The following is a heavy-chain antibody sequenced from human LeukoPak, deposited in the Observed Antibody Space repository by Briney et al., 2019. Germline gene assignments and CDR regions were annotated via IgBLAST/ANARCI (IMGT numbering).Heavy chain of an antibody. V-gene: IGHV7-4-1*02. CDR2: INTNTGNP. Sequence: ASVEVSCKASGYTFTSYAMNWVRQAPGQGLEWMGWINTNTGNPTYAQGLTGRFVFSLDTSVSTAYLQISSLKAEDTAVYYCARDESSITMVRGVHRGDYWGQGTLVTVSS. J-gene: IGHJ4*02. CDR3: ARDESSITMVRGVHRGDY. D-gene: IGHD3-10*01. CDR1: GYTFTSYA.